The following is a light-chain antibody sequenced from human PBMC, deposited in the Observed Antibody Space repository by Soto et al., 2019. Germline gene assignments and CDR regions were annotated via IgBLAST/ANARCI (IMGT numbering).Light chain of an antibody. J-gene: IGKJ1*01. CDR3: QQYASSPPT. CDR1: QSVGNNY. Sequence: EIVLTQSPGTLSLSPGERATLSCRASQSVGNNYLAWSQQKPGQAPRLLIYVASNRATGIPDRFSGSGAGTDFTLTISRLEPEDFAVYYCQQYASSPPTFGQGTKVEIK. V-gene: IGKV3-20*01. CDR2: VAS.